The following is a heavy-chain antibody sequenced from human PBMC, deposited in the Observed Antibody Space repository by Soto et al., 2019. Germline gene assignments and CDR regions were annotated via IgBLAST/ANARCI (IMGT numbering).Heavy chain of an antibody. CDR2: INPNSGVT. CDR3: AIILGLLVTPIPGY. Sequence: QVQLVQSGAEVKKPGASVKVSCKASGYTFTGYHMHWVRQAPGQGLEWMGWINPNSGVTIYAQKFQGRVIMTRETPXTTAYMELSRLTSDDTAVYYCAIILGLLVTPIPGYWGQGTLVTASS. V-gene: IGHV1-2*02. D-gene: IGHD2-21*02. CDR1: GYTFTGYH. J-gene: IGHJ4*02.